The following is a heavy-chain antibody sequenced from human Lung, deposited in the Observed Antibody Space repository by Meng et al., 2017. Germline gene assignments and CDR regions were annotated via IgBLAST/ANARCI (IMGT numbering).Heavy chain of an antibody. J-gene: IGHJ4*03. CDR1: GYTFDNYG. Sequence: ASVKVSCKASGYTFDNYGVSWVRQAPGQGLEWVGWISPNNGNTKYAQNLQGRVTLTTDTSTNTAYMELRSLRSDDTAVSYCEKVSRDDVFDNWGQGTLVTVSS. CDR3: EKVSRDDVFDN. V-gene: IGHV1-18*01. D-gene: IGHD3-10*02. CDR2: ISPNNGNT.